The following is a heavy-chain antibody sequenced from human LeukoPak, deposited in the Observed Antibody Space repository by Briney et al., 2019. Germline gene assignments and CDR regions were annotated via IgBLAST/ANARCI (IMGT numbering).Heavy chain of an antibody. Sequence: PSETLSLTCAVYGGSFSGYYWSWIRQPPGKGLEWIGEINHSGSTNYNPSLKSRVTISVDTSKNQFSLKLSSVTAADTAVYYCARVDSGYDQRPDYWDQGTLVTVSS. D-gene: IGHD5-12*01. CDR3: ARVDSGYDQRPDY. V-gene: IGHV4-34*01. CDR1: GGSFSGYY. CDR2: INHSGST. J-gene: IGHJ4*02.